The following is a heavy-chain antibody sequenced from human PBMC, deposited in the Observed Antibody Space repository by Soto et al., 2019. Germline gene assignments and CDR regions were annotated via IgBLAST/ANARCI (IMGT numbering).Heavy chain of an antibody. V-gene: IGHV3-48*03. CDR1: GFTFSSYE. CDR2: ISSSGSTI. J-gene: IGHJ6*02. Sequence: GSLRLSCAASGFTFSSYEMNWVRQAPGKGLEWVSYISSSGSTIYYADSVKGRFTIPRDNAKNSLYLQMNSLRAEDTAVYYCERDHKGGYYYYGMDVWGQGTTVTVSS. CDR3: ERDHKGGYYYYGMDV.